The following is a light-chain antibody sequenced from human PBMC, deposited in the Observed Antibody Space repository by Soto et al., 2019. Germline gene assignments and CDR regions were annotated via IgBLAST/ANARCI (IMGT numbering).Light chain of an antibody. CDR2: AAS. V-gene: IGKV1-39*01. CDR1: QSISSY. Sequence: DIQMTQSPSSLSASVGDRVTITCRASQSISSYLNWYQQKPGKAPKLLIYAASSLQSGVPSRFSGSGSGTDFTLTISSLQPEDFATYYRQQSDSTPLTFGQGTKVEIK. J-gene: IGKJ1*01. CDR3: QQSDSTPLT.